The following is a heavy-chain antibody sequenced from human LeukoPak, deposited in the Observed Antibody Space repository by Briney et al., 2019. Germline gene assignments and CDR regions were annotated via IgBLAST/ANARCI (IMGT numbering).Heavy chain of an antibody. CDR3: AKLLTYPRGRQLSSFDS. Sequence: GGSLRLSCAASGFSFNSYAMNWVRQAPGKGLEWVSSITGTGNNAYYADSVKGRFTVSRDNSKNTLYLQIDSLRDEDTAVYYCAKLLTYPRGRQLSSFDSWGQGTLVTVSS. CDR1: GFSFNSYA. J-gene: IGHJ4*02. V-gene: IGHV3-23*01. CDR2: ITGTGNNA. D-gene: IGHD3-9*01.